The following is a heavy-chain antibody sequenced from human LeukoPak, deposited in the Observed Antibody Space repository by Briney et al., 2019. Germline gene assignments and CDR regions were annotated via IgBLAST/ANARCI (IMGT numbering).Heavy chain of an antibody. CDR3: ARDSDYYASGTYYRVGFDP. CDR2: TYYRSKWFN. J-gene: IGHJ5*02. Sequence: SQTLSLTCAISGDSVSSHSAAWNWIRQSPSRGLEWLGRTYYRSKWFNDYAVSVKSRLTINADTSKNQFSLQLNSARPEDTAVYYCARDSDYYASGTYYRVGFDPWGQGTLVTVSS. V-gene: IGHV6-1*01. D-gene: IGHD3-10*01. CDR1: GDSVSSHSAA.